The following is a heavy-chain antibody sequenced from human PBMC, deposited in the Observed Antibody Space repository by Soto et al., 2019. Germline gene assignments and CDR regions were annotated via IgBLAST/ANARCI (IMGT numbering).Heavy chain of an antibody. CDR2: ISSSSSYI. D-gene: IGHD2-15*01. CDR3: ATSGYCSGGSCYMYWVNYYYYYGMDV. CDR1: GFTFSSYS. J-gene: IGHJ6*02. V-gene: IGHV3-21*01. Sequence: GGSLRLSCAASGFTFSSYSMNWVRQAPGKGLEWVSSISSSSSYIYYADSVKGRFTISRDNAKNSLYLQMNSLRAEDTAVYYCATSGYCSGGSCYMYWVNYYYYYGMDVWGQGTTVTVSS.